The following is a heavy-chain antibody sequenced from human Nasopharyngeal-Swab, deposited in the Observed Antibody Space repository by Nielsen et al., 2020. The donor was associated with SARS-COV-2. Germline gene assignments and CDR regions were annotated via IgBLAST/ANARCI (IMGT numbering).Heavy chain of an antibody. CDR3: AADSGYYDSSGYVFDY. CDR2: INPNSGGT. Sequence: ASVKVSCKASGYTFTGYYMHWVRQAPGQGLEWMGRINPNSGGTNYAQKFQGRVTMTRDTSISTAYMELSRLRSDDTAVYYCAADSGYYDSSGYVFDYWGQGTLVTVSS. V-gene: IGHV1-2*06. D-gene: IGHD3-22*01. CDR1: GYTFTGYY. J-gene: IGHJ4*02.